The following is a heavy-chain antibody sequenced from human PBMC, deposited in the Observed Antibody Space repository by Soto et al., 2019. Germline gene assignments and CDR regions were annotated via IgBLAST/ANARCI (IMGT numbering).Heavy chain of an antibody. V-gene: IGHV1-46*03. CDR2: INPSGGST. D-gene: IGHD4-17*01. J-gene: IGHJ3*02. CDR1: GYTFTSYY. CDR3: ARGPPRYGAYLDDAFDI. Sequence: ASVKVSCKASGYTFTSYYMHWVRQAPGQGLEWMGIINPSGGSTSYAQKFQGRVTMTRDTSTSTVYMELSSLRSEDTAVYYCARGPPRYGAYLDDAFDIWGQGTMVTVSS.